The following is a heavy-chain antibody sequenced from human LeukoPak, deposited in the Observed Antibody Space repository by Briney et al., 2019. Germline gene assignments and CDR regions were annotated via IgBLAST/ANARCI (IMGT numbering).Heavy chain of an antibody. V-gene: IGHV3-23*01. CDR2: ISGSGGST. CDR3: AKDLRTGYSYGRYYFDY. Sequence: PGGSLRLPCAASGFTFSSYAMSWVRQAPGKGLEWVSAISGSGGSTYYADSVKGRFTISRDNSKNTLYLQMNSLRAEDTAVYYCAKDLRTGYSYGRYYFDYWGQGTLVTVSS. J-gene: IGHJ4*02. D-gene: IGHD5-18*01. CDR1: GFTFSSYA.